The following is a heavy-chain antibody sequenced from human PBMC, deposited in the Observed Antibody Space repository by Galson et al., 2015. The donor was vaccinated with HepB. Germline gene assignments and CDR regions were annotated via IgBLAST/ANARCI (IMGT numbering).Heavy chain of an antibody. CDR2: ISSSSTTI. J-gene: IGHJ4*02. Sequence: SLRLSCAASTFIFSTYSMNWVRQAPGKGLEWVSYISSSSTTIYYADSVKGRFTIFRDDAQNSLYLQMNSLRAEDTAVYYCVRDPPLGTPLDYWGQGTLVTVSS. CDR3: VRDPPLGTPLDY. D-gene: IGHD7-27*01. CDR1: TFIFSTYS. V-gene: IGHV3-48*04.